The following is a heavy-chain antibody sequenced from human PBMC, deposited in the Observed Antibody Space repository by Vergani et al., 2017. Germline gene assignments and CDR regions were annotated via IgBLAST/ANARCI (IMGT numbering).Heavy chain of an antibody. CDR2: VSFRGDT. V-gene: IGHV4-59*02. Sequence: QVKLQESGPGLVKPSETLSLTCTVSGASVNSYYWSWIRQPPGKGLEWMGYVSFRGDTLYDPSVKGRMTISLNTSSNQFSLYLTSVTAADTAVYYCAGDTHSWKRADRWGQGLLVSVSS. D-gene: IGHD1-1*01. CDR3: AGDTHSWKRADR. J-gene: IGHJ5*02. CDR1: GASVNSYY.